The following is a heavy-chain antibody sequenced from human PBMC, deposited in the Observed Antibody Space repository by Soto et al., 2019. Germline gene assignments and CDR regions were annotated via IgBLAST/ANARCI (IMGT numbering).Heavy chain of an antibody. CDR2: IRVYTGNT. Sequence: QVQLVQSGAEVKKPGASVKVSCKASGYTFISYGISWVRQAPGQGREWMGWIRVYTGNTNYAQKLQGRVTMTTATSTSTAYMELRSLRSDVTAMYYCARDLPPSDYWGPGTLLTVSS. CDR3: ARDLPPSDY. V-gene: IGHV1-18*01. J-gene: IGHJ4*02. CDR1: GYTFISYG.